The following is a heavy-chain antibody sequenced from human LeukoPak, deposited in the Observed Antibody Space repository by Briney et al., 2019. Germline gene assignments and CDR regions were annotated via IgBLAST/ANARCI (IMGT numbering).Heavy chain of an antibody. D-gene: IGHD3-10*01. CDR1: XXPXSSYW. V-gene: IGHV3-74*01. CDR2: VNNDGTRT. Sequence: CAXXXXPXSSYWXXXVRQAPGKGLXCVSRVNNDGTRTTYAASVKGRFTISRDNAKNTLHLQMNSLRADDTAMYYCAKSQSESFDIWGQGTMVTVSS. CDR3: AKSQSESFDI. J-gene: IGHJ3*02.